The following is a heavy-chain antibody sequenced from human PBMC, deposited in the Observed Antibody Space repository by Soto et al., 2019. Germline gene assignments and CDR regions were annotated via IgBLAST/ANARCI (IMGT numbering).Heavy chain of an antibody. CDR1: GGTFSSYA. CDR3: ARDPNYYDSSGYYFDY. CDR2: IIPILGIA. Sequence: ASVKVSCKASGGTFSSYAISWVRQAPGQGLEWMGGIIPILGIANYAQKFQGRVTITADKSTSTAYMELSSLRSEDTAVYYCARDPNYYDSSGYYFDYWGQGTLVTASS. D-gene: IGHD3-22*01. J-gene: IGHJ4*02. V-gene: IGHV1-69*10.